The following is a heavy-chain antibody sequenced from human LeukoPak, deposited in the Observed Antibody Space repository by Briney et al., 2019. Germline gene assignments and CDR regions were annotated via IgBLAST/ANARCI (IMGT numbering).Heavy chain of an antibody. CDR2: IYYSGST. D-gene: IGHD3-3*01. Sequence: PSETLSLTCTVSGGSISSSSYYWGWIRQPPGKGLEWIGSIYYSGSTYYNPSLKSRVTISVDTSKNQFSLKLSSVTAADTAVYYCARLTFWSGYYHFDYRGQGTLVTVSS. CDR1: GGSISSSSYY. V-gene: IGHV4-39*01. CDR3: ARLTFWSGYYHFDY. J-gene: IGHJ4*02.